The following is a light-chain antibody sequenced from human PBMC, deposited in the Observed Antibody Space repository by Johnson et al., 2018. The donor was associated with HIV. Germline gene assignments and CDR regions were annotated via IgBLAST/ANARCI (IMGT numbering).Light chain of an antibody. V-gene: IGLV1-51*02. J-gene: IGLJ1*01. CDR3: GTWDTSLNSFV. Sequence: QSVLTQPPSVSAAPGQKVAISCSGSSSNIGNNYVSWYQQLPGTAPKLLIYENDKRPSGIPDRFSGSKSGMSATLAITGLQTGDEAEYYCGTWDTSLNSFVLGTGTSVIVL. CDR2: END. CDR1: SSNIGNNY.